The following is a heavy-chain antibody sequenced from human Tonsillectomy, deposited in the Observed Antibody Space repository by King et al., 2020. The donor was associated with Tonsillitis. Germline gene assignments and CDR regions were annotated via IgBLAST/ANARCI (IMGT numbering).Heavy chain of an antibody. CDR3: ATGYSSGWSFAFDI. D-gene: IGHD6-19*01. CDR2: FDPEDGET. J-gene: IGHJ3*02. Sequence: VQLVQSGAEVKKPGASVKVSCKVSGYTLTKLSMHWVRQVPGKGLEWMGGFDPEDGETIYAQKFQGRVTMTEDTSTDTAYMELSSLRSEDTAVYYCATGYSSGWSFAFDIWGPGTMVTVSS. CDR1: GYTLTKLS. V-gene: IGHV1-24*01.